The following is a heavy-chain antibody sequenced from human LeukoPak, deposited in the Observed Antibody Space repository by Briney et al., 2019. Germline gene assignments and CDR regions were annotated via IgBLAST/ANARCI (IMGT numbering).Heavy chain of an antibody. V-gene: IGHV4-59*01. CDR2: IYYSGST. CDR1: GGSISSYY. D-gene: IGHD6-13*01. J-gene: IGHJ6*03. Sequence: PSETLSLTCTVSGGSISSYYWSWIRQPPGKGLEWIGYIYYSGSTNYNPSLKSRVTISVDTSKNQFSLKLSSVTAADTAVYYCAREIRTRIAAAVNYYYYMDVWGKGTTVTISS. CDR3: AREIRTRIAAAVNYYYYMDV.